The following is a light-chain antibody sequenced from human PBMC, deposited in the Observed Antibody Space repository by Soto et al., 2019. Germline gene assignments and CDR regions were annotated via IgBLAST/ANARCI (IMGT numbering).Light chain of an antibody. CDR1: QSISNY. CDR2: AAS. Sequence: DIQMTQSPSSLSAFVGDRVTXXXXASQSISNYLHWYQXKQGKXXKXXIFAASSLQSGVPSRFSGSGSGTDCAITISSLQPEDFETYYCQQGYNIPRTFGQGTKVDIK. J-gene: IGKJ1*01. CDR3: QQGYNIPRT. V-gene: IGKV1-39*01.